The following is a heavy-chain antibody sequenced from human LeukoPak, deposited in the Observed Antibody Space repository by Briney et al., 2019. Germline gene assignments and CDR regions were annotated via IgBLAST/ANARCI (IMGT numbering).Heavy chain of an antibody. D-gene: IGHD3-10*01. CDR3: ARPLTASGWYFDL. J-gene: IGHJ2*01. CDR1: GYTFTGFY. Sequence: ASVKVSCKASGYTFTGFYIHWVRQAPGQGLEWMGWINPNSGGTNYAQKFQDRVTMTRDTSISTAYMELSSLRSDDTAIYYCARPLTASGWYFDLWGRGTLVTVSS. CDR2: INPNSGGT. V-gene: IGHV1-2*02.